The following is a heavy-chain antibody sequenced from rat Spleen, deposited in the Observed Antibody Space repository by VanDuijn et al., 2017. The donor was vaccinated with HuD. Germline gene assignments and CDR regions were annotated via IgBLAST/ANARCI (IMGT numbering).Heavy chain of an antibody. D-gene: IGHD1-9*01. V-gene: IGHV5-29*01. CDR1: GFTFSDSG. CDR2: ISYGDSSGHSGT. J-gene: IGHJ2*01. Sequence: EVQLVESGGGLVQPGRSLKLSCAASGFTFSDSGVAWVRQAPTTGLEWVATISYGDSSGHSGTYYRDSVRGRFTIPRDDAKSTLNLQMDSLRSEDTATYYCARRHYGYTDYFDYWGQGVMVTVSS. CDR3: ARRHYGYTDYFDY.